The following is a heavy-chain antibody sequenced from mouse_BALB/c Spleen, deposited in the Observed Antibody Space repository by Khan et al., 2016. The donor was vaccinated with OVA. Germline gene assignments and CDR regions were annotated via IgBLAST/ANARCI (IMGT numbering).Heavy chain of an antibody. J-gene: IGHJ2*01. CDR2: IYPGGGYT. Sequence: QVRLQQSGAELVRPGTSVKMSCKAAGYTFTNYWIGWVKQRPGHGLEWIGDIYPGGGYTNYNEKFKGKATLTADTSSSTAYMQLSSLTSGDSVIYYCARGGTAGGTWDSLDYWGQGTTVTVSS. CDR1: GYTFTNYW. CDR3: ARGGTAGGTWDSLDY. D-gene: IGHD3-3*01. V-gene: IGHV1-63*02.